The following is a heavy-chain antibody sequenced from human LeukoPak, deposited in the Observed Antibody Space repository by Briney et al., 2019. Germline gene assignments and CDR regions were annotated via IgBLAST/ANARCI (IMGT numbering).Heavy chain of an antibody. CDR3: AREALILYSGSYYDY. D-gene: IGHD1-26*01. Sequence: SVKVSCKASGGTFSSYAISWVRRAPGQGLEWMGGIIPIFGTANYTQKFQGRVTITADESTSTAYMELSSLRSEDTAVYYCAREALILYSGSYYDYWGQGTLVTVSS. V-gene: IGHV1-69*13. CDR1: GGTFSSYA. CDR2: IIPIFGTA. J-gene: IGHJ4*02.